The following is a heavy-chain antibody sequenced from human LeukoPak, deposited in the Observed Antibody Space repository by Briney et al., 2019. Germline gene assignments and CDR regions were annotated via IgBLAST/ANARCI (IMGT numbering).Heavy chain of an antibody. CDR3: AKGDAFDI. CDR2: ISYDGSNK. J-gene: IGHJ3*02. V-gene: IGHV3-30*18. CDR1: GFTFSSYG. Sequence: GGSLRLSCAASGFTFSSYGMRWVRQAPGKGLEWVAVISYDGSNKYYAGSVKGRFTISRDNSKNTLYLQMNSLRAEDTAVYYCAKGDAFDIWGQGTMVTVSS.